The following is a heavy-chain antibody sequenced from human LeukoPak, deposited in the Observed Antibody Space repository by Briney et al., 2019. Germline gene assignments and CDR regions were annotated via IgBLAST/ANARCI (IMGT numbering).Heavy chain of an antibody. J-gene: IGHJ4*02. CDR1: GGSISSGSYY. D-gene: IGHD6-25*01. CDR3: ARDGGYRRGYFDY. CDR2: LYTSGST. V-gene: IGHV4-61*09. Sequence: SETLSLTCTVSGGSISSGSYYWSWLRQPAGKGLEWIGHLYTSGSTYYNPSLNSRITISVDTSKNQFSLRLSAVTAADTAVYYCARDGGYRRGYFDYWGQGTLVTVSP.